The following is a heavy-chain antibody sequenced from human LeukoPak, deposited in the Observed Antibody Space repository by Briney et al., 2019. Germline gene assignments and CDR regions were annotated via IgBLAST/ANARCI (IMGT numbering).Heavy chain of an antibody. CDR2: FYYSGNT. D-gene: IGHD1-26*01. V-gene: IGHV4-59*08. Sequence: SETLSLTCTVSGGSISSYYWSWIRHPPGKGLGWLGCFYYSGNTNSNPSLKSRVTISVDMSKNQFSLKLMSVTAADTAVYYCATVRPENSGSYYWDYWGQGTLVTVSS. CDR3: ATVRPENSGSYYWDY. CDR1: GGSISSYY. J-gene: IGHJ4*02.